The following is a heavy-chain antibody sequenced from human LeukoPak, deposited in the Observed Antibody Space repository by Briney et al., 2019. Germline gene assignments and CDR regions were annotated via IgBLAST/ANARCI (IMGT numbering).Heavy chain of an antibody. V-gene: IGHV3-23*01. D-gene: IGHD2-15*01. CDR2: MSSSDDGR. J-gene: IGHJ4*02. CDR3: AKAPVTSCRGAFCYPFDY. CDR1: GFSFSSYA. Sequence: GGSLRLSCATSGFSFSSYAMSWVRQAPGKGLEWVSAMSSSDDGRYYAASVRGRFTISRDTSRSTLYLQMNSLRAKDAAVYYCAKAPVTSCRGAFCYPFDYWGQGTLVTVSS.